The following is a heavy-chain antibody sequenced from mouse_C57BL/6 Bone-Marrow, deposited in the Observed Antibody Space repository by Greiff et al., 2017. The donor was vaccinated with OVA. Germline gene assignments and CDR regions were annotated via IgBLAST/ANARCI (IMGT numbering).Heavy chain of an antibody. V-gene: IGHV1-82*01. D-gene: IGHD5-2*01. CDR2: IHPCDGDT. CDR1: GYAFSSSW. Sequence: QVQLQQSGPELVKPGASVKISCKASGYAFSSSWMNWVKQRPGKGLEWIGRIHPCDGDTNYNGKFKGKATLTADKSSSTAYMQLSSLTSEDSAVYFWADEYPLAYWGQATLVTVSA. CDR3: ADEYPLAY. J-gene: IGHJ3*01.